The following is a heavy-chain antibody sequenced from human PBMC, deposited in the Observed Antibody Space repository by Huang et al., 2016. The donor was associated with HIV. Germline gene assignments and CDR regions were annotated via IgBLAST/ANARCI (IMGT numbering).Heavy chain of an antibody. Sequence: QVPLVESGGGVVQPGRSLRLSCAASGFAFSSFAMHWIRQAASKGLQWLAVISTDGTIKNYADSVRGRFTISRDNSKGTVYLQMNSLRPEDTAVYSCARTGSYYYGSGIYHFGDYWGQGTLVTVSS. J-gene: IGHJ4*02. D-gene: IGHD3-10*01. V-gene: IGHV3-30*01. CDR1: GFAFSSFA. CDR2: ISTDGTIK. CDR3: ARTGSYYYGSGIYHFGDY.